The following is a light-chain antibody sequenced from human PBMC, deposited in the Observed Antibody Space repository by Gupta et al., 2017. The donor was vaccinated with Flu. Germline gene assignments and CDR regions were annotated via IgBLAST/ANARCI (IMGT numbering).Light chain of an antibody. J-gene: IGKJ4*01. CDR3: QQEGSSPII. CDR2: GAS. Sequence: GTLSLSPGERATLSCRASQSVRSSYLAWYQQKPGQAPRLLIYGASSRATGIPDRFSGSGSGTEFTLTIIRLEPEDFAVYYCQQEGSSPIIFGRGTKVDIK. CDR1: QSVRSSY. V-gene: IGKV3-20*01.